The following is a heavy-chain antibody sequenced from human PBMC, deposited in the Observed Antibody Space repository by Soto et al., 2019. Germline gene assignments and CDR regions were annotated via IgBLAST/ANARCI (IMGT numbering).Heavy chain of an antibody. J-gene: IGHJ3*01. V-gene: IGHV1-18*01. D-gene: IGHD3-22*01. CDR3: ARAFFYQGSDSRGYSFDAFDF. Sequence: QVQLLQSGAEVKKPGASVKVSCKASGYTFTSYGMSWVRQAPGQGLEWMGWISAHTGSSEYAQRFQGRVTMTTDRSTSTAYMELRSLRSDDTAVYYCARAFFYQGSDSRGYSFDAFDFWGPGTLVTVSS. CDR1: GYTFTSYG. CDR2: ISAHTGSS.